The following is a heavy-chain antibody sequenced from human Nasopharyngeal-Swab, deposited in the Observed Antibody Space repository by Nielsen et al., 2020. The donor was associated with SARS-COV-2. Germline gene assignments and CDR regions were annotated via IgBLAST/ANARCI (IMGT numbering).Heavy chain of an antibody. V-gene: IGHV4-39*01. D-gene: IGHD2-21*01. J-gene: IGHJ4*02. CDR1: GDSISSTSYY. CDR2: DYYTGST. CDR3: ARRRIANGDFDF. Sequence: SETLSLTCTVSGDSISSTSYYWGWIRQPPGKGLGWIGSDYYTGSTYYNPSLKSRVSISVDTSKNQFSLKVSSVTAADTAVYYCARRRIANGDFDFWGQGTLVTVSS.